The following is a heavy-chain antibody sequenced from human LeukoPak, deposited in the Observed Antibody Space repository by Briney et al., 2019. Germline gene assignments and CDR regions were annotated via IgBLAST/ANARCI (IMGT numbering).Heavy chain of an antibody. Sequence: PGGSLSLSCAASGLTLSSYAMRWVRQAAGKVLEWVSAMSGSGGSTYYADSVKRRFTIPRDNSKNTLYLQMNSLRAEDTAVYYCANGDSSGYYYPPIDYWGQGTLVTVSS. CDR1: GLTLSSYA. J-gene: IGHJ4*02. V-gene: IGHV3-23*01. CDR2: MSGSGGST. CDR3: ANGDSSGYYYPPIDY. D-gene: IGHD3-22*01.